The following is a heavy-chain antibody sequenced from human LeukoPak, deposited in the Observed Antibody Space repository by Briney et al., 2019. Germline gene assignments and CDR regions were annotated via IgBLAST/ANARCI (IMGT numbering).Heavy chain of an antibody. V-gene: IGHV4-34*01. J-gene: IGHJ3*02. D-gene: IGHD3-10*01. CDR3: ARVRKAAPTWFGDRAFDI. Sequence: SETLSLTCAVYGGSFSDYYWSCIRQAPGKGLEWIGEINHSGSTNYNPSLKSRVTISVDTSKNQFSLKLSSVTAADTAVYYCARVRKAAPTWFGDRAFDIWGQGTMFTVSS. CDR1: GGSFSDYY. CDR2: INHSGST.